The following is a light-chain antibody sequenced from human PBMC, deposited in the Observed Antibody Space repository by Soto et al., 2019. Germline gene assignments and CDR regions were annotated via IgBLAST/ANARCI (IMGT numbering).Light chain of an antibody. Sequence: QSALTQPPSASGSPGQSVTISCTGTSSDVGAYNYVSWYQQHPGKVPKLIIYEVTKRPSGVPDRFSASKSGNTASLTVSGLQAEDEADYYCSSHGGANNFSVFGTGTKATVL. CDR3: SSHGGANNFSV. CDR2: EVT. V-gene: IGLV2-8*01. CDR1: SSDVGAYNY. J-gene: IGLJ1*01.